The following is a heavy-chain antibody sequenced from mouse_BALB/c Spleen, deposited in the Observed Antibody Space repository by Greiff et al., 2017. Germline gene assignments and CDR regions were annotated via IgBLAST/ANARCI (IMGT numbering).Heavy chain of an antibody. J-gene: IGHJ3*01. CDR2: ISYSGST. V-gene: IGHV3-2*02. Sequence: EVQLQESGPGLVKPSQSLSLTCTVTGYSITSDYAWNWIRQFPGNKLEWMGYISYSGSTSYNPSLKSRISITRDTSKNQFFLQLNSVTTEDTATYYCARSTMITSFAYWGQGTLVTVSA. CDR1: GYSITSDYA. CDR3: ARSTMITSFAY. D-gene: IGHD2-4*01.